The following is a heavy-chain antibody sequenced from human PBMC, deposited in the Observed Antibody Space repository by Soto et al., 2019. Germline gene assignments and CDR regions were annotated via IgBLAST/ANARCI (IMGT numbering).Heavy chain of an antibody. CDR1: GYSISRGYY. J-gene: IGHJ5*02. D-gene: IGHD3-22*01. CDR3: ARVGPWVPYYYDSSPYTFENWFDP. Sequence: CETLSLTCAVSGYSISRGYYRGCLRPTPGKGLEWIGSIYHGGSTYYHPSLHSRVTLSIDMTNNHVSLILNSVTAADTAVYYCARVGPWVPYYYDSSPYTFENWFDPWGQGTLVTVSS. V-gene: IGHV4-38-2*01. CDR2: IYHGGST.